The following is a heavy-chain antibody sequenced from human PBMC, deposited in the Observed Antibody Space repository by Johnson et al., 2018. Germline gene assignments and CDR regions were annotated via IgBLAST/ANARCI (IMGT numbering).Heavy chain of an antibody. Sequence: QVQLVQSGGGVVQPGRSLRLSCAASGFTFSSYAMHWVRQAPGKGLEWVAVISYDGSNKYYADSVKGRFTISRDNSKNTLYLQMNSLRAEDTDVYYCARPHRGYCSGGSCYYYYYYYMDVWGKGTTVTVSS. CDR3: ARPHRGYCSGGSCYYYYYYYMDV. CDR2: ISYDGSNK. D-gene: IGHD2-15*01. CDR1: GFTFSSYA. V-gene: IGHV3-30-3*01. J-gene: IGHJ6*03.